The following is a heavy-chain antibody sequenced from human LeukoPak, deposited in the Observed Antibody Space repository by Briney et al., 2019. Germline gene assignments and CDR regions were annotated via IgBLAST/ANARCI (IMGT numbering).Heavy chain of an antibody. Sequence: PGGSLRLSCAASGFTFDDYAMHWVRQVPGKGLEWVSFISWDGGSTYYADSVKGRFTISRDNSKNTLYLQMNSLRAEDTAVYYCARVPGYSSGWYYFDYWGQGTLVTVSS. CDR2: ISWDGGST. V-gene: IGHV3-43D*03. CDR3: ARVPGYSSGWYYFDY. CDR1: GFTFDDYA. J-gene: IGHJ4*02. D-gene: IGHD6-19*01.